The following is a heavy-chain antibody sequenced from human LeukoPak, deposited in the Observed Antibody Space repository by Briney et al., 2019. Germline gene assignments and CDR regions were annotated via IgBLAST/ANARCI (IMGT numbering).Heavy chain of an antibody. J-gene: IGHJ6*04. CDR2: IIPIFGTA. CDR1: GGTFSSYA. CDR3: AGGAYRELLWFGGLLSPLYYYGMDV. V-gene: IGHV1-69*13. D-gene: IGHD3-10*01. Sequence: VASVKVSCKPSGGTFSSYAISWVRQAPGQGLEWMGGIIPIFGTANYAQKFQGRVTITADESTSTAFMELSSLRSEDTAVYYCAGGAYRELLWFGGLLSPLYYYGMDVWGKGTTVTVSS.